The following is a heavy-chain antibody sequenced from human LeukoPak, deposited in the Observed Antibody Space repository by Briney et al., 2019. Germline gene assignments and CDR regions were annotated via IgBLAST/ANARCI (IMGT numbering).Heavy chain of an antibody. CDR1: GGSISSYY. D-gene: IGHD3-3*01. CDR3: ARHGYDFWSGYYFRFDP. V-gene: IGHV4-4*07. CDR2: IYTSGST. Sequence: SETLSLTCTVSGGSISSYYWSWIRQPAGKGLEWIGRIYTSGSTNYNPSLKSRVTVSVDTSKNQFSLKLSSVTAADTAVYYCARHGYDFWSGYYFRFDPWGQGTLVTVSS. J-gene: IGHJ5*02.